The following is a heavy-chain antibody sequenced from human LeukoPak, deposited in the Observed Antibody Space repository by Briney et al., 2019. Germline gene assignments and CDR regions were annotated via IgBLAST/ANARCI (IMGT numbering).Heavy chain of an antibody. D-gene: IGHD3-10*01. J-gene: IGHJ5*02. CDR2: ISGSGGST. CDR1: GFTFSSYA. V-gene: IGHV3-23*01. CDR3: AIRKGYYYGSGSYPWFDP. Sequence: GGSLRLSCAASGFTFSSYAMSWVRRAPGKGLEWVSAISGSGGSTYYADSVKGRFTISRDNSKNTLYLQMNSLRAEDTAVYYCAIRKGYYYGSGSYPWFDPWGQGTLVTVSS.